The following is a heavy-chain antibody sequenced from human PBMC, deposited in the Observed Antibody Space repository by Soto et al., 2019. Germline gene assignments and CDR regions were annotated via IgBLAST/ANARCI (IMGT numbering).Heavy chain of an antibody. CDR1: GDSVSSNSAA. CDR2: TYYRSKWYN. D-gene: IGHD3-22*01. V-gene: IGHV6-1*01. J-gene: IGHJ5*02. CDR3: AREASYYDSSGYYLNWFDP. Sequence: LRLSCAISGDSVSSNSAAWNWIRQSPSRGLEWLGRTYYRSKWYNDYAVSVKSRITINPDTSKNQFSLQLNSVTPEDTAVYYCAREASYYDSSGYYLNWFDPWGQGTLVTVSS.